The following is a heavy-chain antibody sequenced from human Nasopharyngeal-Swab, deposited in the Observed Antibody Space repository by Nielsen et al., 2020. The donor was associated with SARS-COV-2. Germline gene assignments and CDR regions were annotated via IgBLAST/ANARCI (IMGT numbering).Heavy chain of an antibody. D-gene: IGHD4-23*01. CDR3: ARGPSYGGFDF. J-gene: IGHJ4*02. Sequence: WIRQHPGKGLEWIGHIYHSGSTYYNPSLKSRVTISLDMSKNQFSLKVTSVTAADTAVYYCARGPSYGGFDFWGQGTLVTVSS. CDR2: IYHSGST. V-gene: IGHV4-30-2*01.